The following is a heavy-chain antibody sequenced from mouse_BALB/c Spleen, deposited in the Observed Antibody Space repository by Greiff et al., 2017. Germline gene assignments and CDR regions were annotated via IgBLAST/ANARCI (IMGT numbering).Heavy chain of an antibody. CDR1: GFTFSSYG. D-gene: IGHD2-3*01. J-gene: IGHJ3*01. CDR3: ARRYDGYYPWFAY. Sequence: EVNVVESGGDLVKPGGSLKLSCAASGFTFSSYGMSWVRQTPDKRLEWVATISSGGSYTYYPDSVKGRFTISRDNAKNTLYLQMSSLKSEDTAMYYCARRYDGYYPWFAYWGQGTLVTVSA. CDR2: ISSGGSYT. V-gene: IGHV5-6*02.